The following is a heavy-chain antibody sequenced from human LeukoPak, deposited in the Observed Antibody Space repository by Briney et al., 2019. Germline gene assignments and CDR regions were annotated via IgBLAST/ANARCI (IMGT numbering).Heavy chain of an antibody. Sequence: PGGSLRLSCAASGFTSISYWMTWVRQAPGKGLEWVANIKQDGGEKYYLDSVKGRFTISIDNAKNSLYLQMNSLRAEDTAVYYCARVSAEWLLFYWGQGTLVTVSS. V-gene: IGHV3-7*01. D-gene: IGHD3-3*01. CDR2: IKQDGGEK. J-gene: IGHJ4*02. CDR1: GFTSISYW. CDR3: ARVSAEWLLFY.